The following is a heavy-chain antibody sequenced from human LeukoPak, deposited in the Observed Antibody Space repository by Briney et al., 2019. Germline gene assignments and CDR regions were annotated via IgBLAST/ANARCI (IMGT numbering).Heavy chain of an antibody. Sequence: PGGSLRLSCVASGFMFNRHAMTWVRQAPGKGLEWVSDVSGAATTTRYAGSVKGRSTISRDNSKNTIYLQMDSLRAEDTAIYYCARGASDGHGDYALDYWGQGILVAVSS. CDR2: VSGAATTT. CDR1: GFMFNRHA. J-gene: IGHJ4*02. D-gene: IGHD4-17*01. V-gene: IGHV3-23*01. CDR3: ARGASDGHGDYALDY.